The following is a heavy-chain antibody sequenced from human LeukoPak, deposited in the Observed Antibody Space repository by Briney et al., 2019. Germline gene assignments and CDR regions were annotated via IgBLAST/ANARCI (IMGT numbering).Heavy chain of an antibody. J-gene: IGHJ4*02. D-gene: IGHD2-2*01. V-gene: IGHV1-69*04. CDR3: ASLGSQGYCSSTSCPSQVDY. CDR2: IIPIFGIA. Sequence: ASVKVSCKASGGSFSSHAISWVRQAPGQGLEWLGRIIPIFGIANYAQKFQGRVTITADKSTSTAYMELSSLRSEDTAVYYCASLGSQGYCSSTSCPSQVDYWGQGTLVTVSS. CDR1: GGSFSSHA.